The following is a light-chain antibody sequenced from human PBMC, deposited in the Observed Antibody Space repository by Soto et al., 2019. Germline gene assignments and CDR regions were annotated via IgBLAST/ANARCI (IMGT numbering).Light chain of an antibody. V-gene: IGKV1-5*01. Sequence: DIQMTQSPSTLSASVGDRLTITCRASQSISSWLAWYQQKPGKAPKLLIYDASSLESGVPSRFSGSGSGTEFTLTISSLQPDDFATYYCQQYNSYSRTFGQGTKVEIQ. CDR1: QSISSW. CDR2: DAS. CDR3: QQYNSYSRT. J-gene: IGKJ1*01.